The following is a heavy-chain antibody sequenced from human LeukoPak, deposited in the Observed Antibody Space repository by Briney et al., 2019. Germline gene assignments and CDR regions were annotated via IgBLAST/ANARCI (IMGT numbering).Heavy chain of an antibody. V-gene: IGHV3-7*01. Sequence: PGGSLRLSCAASGFTFSSYWMSWVRQAPGKGLEWVANIKQDGSEKYYVDSVKGRFTISRDNAKNSLYLQMNSLRAEDTAVYYCARGVVVILDSTYYFDYWGQGTLVTVSS. CDR1: GFTFSSYW. CDR3: ARGVVVILDSTYYFDY. D-gene: IGHD3-22*01. J-gene: IGHJ4*02. CDR2: IKQDGSEK.